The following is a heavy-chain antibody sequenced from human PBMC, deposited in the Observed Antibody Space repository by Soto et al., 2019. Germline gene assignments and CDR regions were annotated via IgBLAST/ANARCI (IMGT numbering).Heavy chain of an antibody. CDR3: AKDPHYGDYVRWFDP. D-gene: IGHD4-17*01. CDR2: ISGSCGST. J-gene: IGHJ5*02. V-gene: IGHV3-23*01. CDR1: GFTFSSYA. Sequence: EVQLLESGGGLVQPGGSLRLSCAASGFTFSSYAMSWVRQAPGKGLEWVSAISGSCGSTYYADSVKGRFTISRDNSKKKLYLQMNSLRAEDTAVYYCAKDPHYGDYVRWFDPWGQGTLVTVSS.